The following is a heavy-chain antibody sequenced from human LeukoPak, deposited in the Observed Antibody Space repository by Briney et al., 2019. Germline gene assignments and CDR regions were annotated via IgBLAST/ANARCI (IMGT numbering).Heavy chain of an antibody. CDR2: ISAYNGNT. Sequence: ASVKVSCKASGYTFTSNGISWVRQAPGQRLEWMGWISAYNGNTNYAQKLQGRVTMTTDTSTSAAYMELRSLRSDDTAVYYCAREFRSGSYSEFDFWGQGTLVTVSS. CDR1: GYTFTSNG. D-gene: IGHD1-26*01. CDR3: AREFRSGSYSEFDF. J-gene: IGHJ4*02. V-gene: IGHV1-18*01.